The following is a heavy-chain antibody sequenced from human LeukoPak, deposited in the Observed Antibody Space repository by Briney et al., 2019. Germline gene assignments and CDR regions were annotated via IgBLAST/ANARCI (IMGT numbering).Heavy chain of an antibody. V-gene: IGHV1-2*02. CDR1: GYTFTGYY. J-gene: IGHJ5*02. D-gene: IGHD5-24*01. CDR3: ARDMRDGFNWFDP. CDR2: INPNSGGT. Sequence: ASVKVSCKASGYTFTGYYMHWVRQAPGQGLEWMGWINPNSGGTNYAQKFQGRVTMTRDTSISTAYMELSRLRSDDTAVYYCARDMRDGFNWFDPWGQGTLVTVS.